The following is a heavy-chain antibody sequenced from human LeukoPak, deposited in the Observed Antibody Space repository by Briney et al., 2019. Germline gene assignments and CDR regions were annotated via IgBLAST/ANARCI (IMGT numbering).Heavy chain of an antibody. J-gene: IGHJ4*02. CDR1: GFSFSSYT. Sequence: GGSLRLSCAASGFSFSSYTMNWVRQSPGKGLECVSSISSSGSYIYYADPVKGRFTISRDNAKNSLYLQMSSLRAEDTAVYYCARALNLRTRGGVFHWGQGTLVTVSS. CDR3: ARALNLRTRGGVFH. D-gene: IGHD2-21*01. V-gene: IGHV3-21*01. CDR2: ISSSGSYI.